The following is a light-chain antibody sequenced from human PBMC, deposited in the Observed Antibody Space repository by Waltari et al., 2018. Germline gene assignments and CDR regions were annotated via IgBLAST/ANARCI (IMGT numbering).Light chain of an antibody. J-gene: IGKJ3*01. CDR3: HQYFTFPFT. V-gene: IGKV4-1*01. Sequence: DIVMTQSPDSLAVSLGERATINCKSSQSVFYSSNSKNYLAWYQQKPGQPPKGLFYGASSRASGVPGRFSGGGSDTDFTLTISSLQAEDVAVYFCHQYFTFPFTFGPGTKVQIK. CDR1: QSVFYSSNSKNY. CDR2: GAS.